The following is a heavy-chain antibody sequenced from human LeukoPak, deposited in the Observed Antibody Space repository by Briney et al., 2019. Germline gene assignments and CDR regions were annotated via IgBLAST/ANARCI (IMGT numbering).Heavy chain of an antibody. J-gene: IGHJ6*03. CDR1: GGSISSYY. CDR2: IYYSGGT. Sequence: PSETLSLTCTVSGGSISSYYWSWSRQPPRKGLEWVGYIYYSGGTHYNPSLKSRVTISVDTSKNQFSLKLSSVTAADTAVYYCARRLYCSGGSCPIPYFYHDLDVWGKGTTVTVSS. CDR3: ARRLYCSGGSCPIPYFYHDLDV. V-gene: IGHV4-59*01. D-gene: IGHD2-15*01.